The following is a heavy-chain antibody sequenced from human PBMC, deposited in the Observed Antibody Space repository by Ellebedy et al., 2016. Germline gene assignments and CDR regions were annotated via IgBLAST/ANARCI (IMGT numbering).Heavy chain of an antibody. CDR1: GDSISSGNYY. J-gene: IGHJ4*02. V-gene: IGHV4-30-4*01. CDR2: IDSTGST. CDR3: ARLRLGSGFDY. Sequence: SETLSLXXSVSGDSISSGNYYWSWIRQPPGKGLEWIGNIDSTGSTDHNPSLKSRLTISVDTSKNQFSLKVTSVTAADTAMYNCARLRLGSGFDYWGQGALVTVSS. D-gene: IGHD3-10*01.